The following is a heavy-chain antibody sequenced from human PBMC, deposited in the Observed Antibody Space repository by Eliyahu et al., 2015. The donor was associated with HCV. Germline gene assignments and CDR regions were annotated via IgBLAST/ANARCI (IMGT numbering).Heavy chain of an antibody. Sequence: QVQLQESGPGLVKPSETLSLTWIRQPPGKGLEWIGYIHYSGSTNYNPSLKSRVTISVDTSKNQFSLKLTSVTAADTAMYYCASGGGGIAVTGTGGWFDPWGQGTLVTVSS. CDR3: ASGGGGIAVTGTGGWFDP. V-gene: IGHV4-59*01. J-gene: IGHJ5*02. D-gene: IGHD6-19*01. CDR2: IHYSGST.